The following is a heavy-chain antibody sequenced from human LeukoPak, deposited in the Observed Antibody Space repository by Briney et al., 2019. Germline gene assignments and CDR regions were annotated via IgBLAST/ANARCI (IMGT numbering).Heavy chain of an antibody. Sequence: PGGSLRLSCAASGFTFSSYGMHWVRQAPGKGLEWVAFIRYDGSNKYYADSVKGRFTISRDNSKNTLYPQMNSLRAEDTAVYYCAKGWIAAAGPSDFDYWGQGTLVTVSS. D-gene: IGHD6-13*01. CDR1: GFTFSSYG. V-gene: IGHV3-30*02. J-gene: IGHJ4*02. CDR3: AKGWIAAAGPSDFDY. CDR2: IRYDGSNK.